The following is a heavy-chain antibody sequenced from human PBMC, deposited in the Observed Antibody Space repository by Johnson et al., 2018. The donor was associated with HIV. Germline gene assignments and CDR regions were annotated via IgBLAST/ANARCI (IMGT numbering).Heavy chain of an antibody. CDR1: GFTFGDYA. D-gene: IGHD5/OR15-5a*01. V-gene: IGHV3-13*01. Sequence: VQLVESGGGLVQPGRSLRLSCAASGFTFGDYAMHWVRQAPGKGLEWVSGITTAGDTYYPGSVKGRFTIFRENVKNSLYLQMNSLRAGDTAVYYCARGVLAFDIWGQGTMVTVSS. CDR3: ARGVLAFDI. CDR2: ITTAGDT. J-gene: IGHJ3*02.